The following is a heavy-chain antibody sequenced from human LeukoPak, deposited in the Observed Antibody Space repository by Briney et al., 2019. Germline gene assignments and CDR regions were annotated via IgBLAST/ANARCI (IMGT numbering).Heavy chain of an antibody. CDR1: GFTFSTYA. CDR2: IGNGGFST. Sequence: PGGSLRLSCAASGFTFSTYAMSWVRQAPGKGLEWVSAIGNGGFSTYYADSVKGRFTISRDNSKSTLYLQMNSLRAEDTAVYYCAKDRGSGWLHDAFDIWGQGTMVTVSS. D-gene: IGHD6-19*01. CDR3: AKDRGSGWLHDAFDI. J-gene: IGHJ3*02. V-gene: IGHV3-23*01.